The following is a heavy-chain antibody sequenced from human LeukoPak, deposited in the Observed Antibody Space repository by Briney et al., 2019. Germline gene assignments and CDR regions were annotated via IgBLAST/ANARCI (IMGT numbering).Heavy chain of an antibody. Sequence: ASVKVSCKASGYTFTGYYMHWVRQAPGQGLEWMGWINPNSGGTIYAQKFQGRVTMTEDTSTDTAYMELSSLRSEDTAVYYCATAVFSPLSGYSYGTDSDYWGQGTLVTVSS. D-gene: IGHD5-18*01. CDR2: INPNSGGT. CDR1: GYTFTGYY. CDR3: ATAVFSPLSGYSYGTDSDY. J-gene: IGHJ4*02. V-gene: IGHV1-2*02.